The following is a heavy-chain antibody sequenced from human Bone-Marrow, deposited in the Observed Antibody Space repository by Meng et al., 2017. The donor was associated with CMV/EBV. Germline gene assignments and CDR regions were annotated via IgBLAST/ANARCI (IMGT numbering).Heavy chain of an antibody. V-gene: IGHV3-21*01. CDR2: ISSSSSYI. CDR1: GFTFSSYS. J-gene: IGHJ4*02. CDR3: ARDEDYGGNLDY. Sequence: GESLKISCAASGFTFSSYSMNWVRQAPGKGLEWVSSISSSSSYIYYADSVKGRFTISRDNAKNSLYLQMNSLRAEDTAVYYCARDEDYGGNLDYWGQGTLVTASS. D-gene: IGHD4-23*01.